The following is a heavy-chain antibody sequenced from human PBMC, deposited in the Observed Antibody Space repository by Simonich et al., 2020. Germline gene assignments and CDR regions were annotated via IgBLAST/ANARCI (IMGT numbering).Heavy chain of an antibody. Sequence: QVQLVQSGAEVKKPGASVKVSCKASGYTFTGYYMHWVRQAPGKGLGWMGWINPNRGGTNDAKKFQGRVTMTRYTSISTAYMELSRLRSDDTAVYYCARDELGIQHWYFDLWGRGTLVTVSS. CDR3: ARDELGIQHWYFDL. CDR2: INPNRGGT. V-gene: IGHV1-2*02. CDR1: GYTFTGYY. J-gene: IGHJ2*01. D-gene: IGHD7-27*01.